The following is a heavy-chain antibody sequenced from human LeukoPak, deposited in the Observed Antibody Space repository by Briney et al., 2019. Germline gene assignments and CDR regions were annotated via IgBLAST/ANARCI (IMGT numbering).Heavy chain of an antibody. CDR1: GGSISSGGYY. Sequence: PSETLSLTCTVSGGSISSGGYYWSWIRQHPGKGLEWIGYIYYSGSTYYNPSLKSRVTISVDTSKNQFSLKLSSVTAADTAVYYCVRDVRYGDYPYFDYWGQGTLVTVSS. D-gene: IGHD4-17*01. CDR2: IYYSGST. J-gene: IGHJ4*02. V-gene: IGHV4-31*03. CDR3: VRDVRYGDYPYFDY.